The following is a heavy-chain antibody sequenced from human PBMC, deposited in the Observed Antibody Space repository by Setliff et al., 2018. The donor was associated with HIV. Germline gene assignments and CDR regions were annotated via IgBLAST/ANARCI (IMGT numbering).Heavy chain of an antibody. D-gene: IGHD3-22*01. CDR3: ARTHEDYDQYFFDR. V-gene: IGHV4-4*09. CDR2: IYTSGST. CDR1: DDPINSFY. Sequence: KASETLSLTCTVSDDPINSFYWSWIRQPPGKGLEWIGYIYTSGSTNYNPSLEGRVTISVDTSKNQFSLKLSSVTAADTAVYYCARTHEDYDQYFFDRWGQGTLVTVSS. J-gene: IGHJ4*02.